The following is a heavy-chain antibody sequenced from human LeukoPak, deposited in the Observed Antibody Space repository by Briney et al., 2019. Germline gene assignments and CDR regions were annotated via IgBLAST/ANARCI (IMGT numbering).Heavy chain of an antibody. Sequence: SETLSLTCTVSGGSISSSSYYWGWIRQPPGKGLEWIGSIYYSGSTYYNPSLKSRVTISVDTSKNQFSLKLSSVTAADTAVYYCARVDDSSGYYRGFDYWGQGTLVTVSS. CDR1: GGSISSSSYY. D-gene: IGHD3-22*01. CDR2: IYYSGST. CDR3: ARVDDSSGYYRGFDY. J-gene: IGHJ4*02. V-gene: IGHV4-39*01.